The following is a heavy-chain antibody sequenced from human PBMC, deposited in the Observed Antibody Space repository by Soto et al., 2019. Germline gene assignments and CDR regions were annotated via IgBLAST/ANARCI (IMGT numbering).Heavy chain of an antibody. V-gene: IGHV3-7*01. J-gene: IGHJ2*01. Sequence: GSLRLSCAASGFTISSYWMTWVRQAPGKGLEWVANIKQDGSKKYYVDSVKGRFTISRDNAKNSLYLQMNSLRAEDTAVYYCAKRVWYFDLWGRGTLVTVSS. CDR3: AKRVWYFDL. CDR2: IKQDGSKK. CDR1: GFTISSYW.